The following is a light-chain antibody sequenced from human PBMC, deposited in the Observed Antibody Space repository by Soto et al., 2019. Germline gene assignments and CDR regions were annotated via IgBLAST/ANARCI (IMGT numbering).Light chain of an antibody. V-gene: IGLV1-44*01. CDR1: SSNIGSKT. CDR2: NSY. J-gene: IGLJ1*01. Sequence: QSVLTQPPSASGTPGQRVTISCSGSSSNIGSKTVNWYQQLPGTVPKLLIYNSYQRPSGVPDRFSGSKSGTSASLAISGLQSEYEADYYCAAWDASLNGYVFGAGTK. CDR3: AAWDASLNGYV.